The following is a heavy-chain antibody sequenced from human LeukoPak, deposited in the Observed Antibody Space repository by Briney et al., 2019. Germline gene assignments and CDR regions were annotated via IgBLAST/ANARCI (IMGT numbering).Heavy chain of an antibody. D-gene: IGHD3-22*01. CDR3: AKDLSSAITSALVLDV. J-gene: IGHJ6*02. V-gene: IGHV3-9*01. Sequence: PGGSLRLSCVASGFTFDDYAMHWVRHTPGKGLEWVSGITWNRDNIGYGDSVKGRFTISRDNVKNVLYLQMNSLRPEDTALYYCAKDLSSAITSALVLDVWGQGITVIVS. CDR2: ITWNRDNI. CDR1: GFTFDDYA.